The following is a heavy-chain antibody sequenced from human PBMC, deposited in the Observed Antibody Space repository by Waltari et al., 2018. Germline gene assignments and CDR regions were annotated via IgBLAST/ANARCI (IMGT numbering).Heavy chain of an antibody. CDR2: IYYSGST. CDR3: AREFYYDSSGYDY. D-gene: IGHD3-22*01. Sequence: QVQLQESGPGLVKPSETLSLTCTVSGCSISSYYWSWIRQPPGKGLEWIGYIYYSGSTNYNPSLKSRVTISVDTSKNQFSLKLSSVTAADTAVYYCAREFYYDSSGYDYWGQGTLVTVSS. CDR1: GCSISSYY. V-gene: IGHV4-59*01. J-gene: IGHJ4*02.